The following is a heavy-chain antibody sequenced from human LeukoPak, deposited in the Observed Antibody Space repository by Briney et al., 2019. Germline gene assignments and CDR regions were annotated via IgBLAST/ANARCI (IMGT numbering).Heavy chain of an antibody. V-gene: IGHV3-30*02. J-gene: IGHJ4*02. CDR1: GFTFSSYG. Sequence: GGSLRLSCAASGFTFSSYGMHWVRQAPGKGLEWVAFIRYDGSNKYYADSVKGRFTISRDNSKNTLYLQMNSLRAEDTAVYYCAKDLRWLPSFDYWGQGTLVTVSS. CDR3: AKDLRWLPSFDY. D-gene: IGHD5-24*01. CDR2: IRYDGSNK.